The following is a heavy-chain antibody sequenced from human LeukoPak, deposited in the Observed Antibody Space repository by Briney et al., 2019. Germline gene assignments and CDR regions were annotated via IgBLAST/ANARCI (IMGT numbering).Heavy chain of an antibody. D-gene: IGHD6-19*01. Sequence: GGTLRLSCAASGFTFSSYSMNWVRQAPGKGLEWVSSISSSSSYIYYADSVKGRFTISRDNAKNSLYLQMNSLRAEDTAVYYCARDRSSGWHKPFDYWGQGTLVTVSS. CDR2: ISSSSSYI. J-gene: IGHJ4*02. CDR1: GFTFSSYS. V-gene: IGHV3-21*01. CDR3: ARDRSSGWHKPFDY.